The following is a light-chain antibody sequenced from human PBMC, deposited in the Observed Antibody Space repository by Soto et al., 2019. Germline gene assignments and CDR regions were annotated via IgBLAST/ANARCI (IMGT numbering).Light chain of an antibody. J-gene: IGLJ1*01. CDR2: DVS. CDR1: SSDVGGYNY. V-gene: IGLV2-11*01. CDR3: CSYAGSSDV. Sequence: QSVLTQPRSVSGSPGQSVTISCTGTSSDVGGYNYVSWYQQHPGKAPKLMIYDVSKRPSAVPDRFSGSKSGNTASLTISGLQAEDEADYYCCSYAGSSDVFGTGTKLTVL.